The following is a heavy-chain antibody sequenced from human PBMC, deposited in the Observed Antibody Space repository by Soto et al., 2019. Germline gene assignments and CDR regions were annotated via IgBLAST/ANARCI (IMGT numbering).Heavy chain of an antibody. J-gene: IGHJ5*02. Sequence: PSKTLSLTCTVSGGSVSSGSYYWSWIRQPPGKGLEWIGYIYYSGSTNYNPSLKSRVTISVDTSKKQFSLKLSSVTAADTAVYYCARDWIADRDSGSWGFDPWGQGTLVTVSS. V-gene: IGHV4-61*01. CDR3: ARDWIADRDSGSWGFDP. CDR2: IYYSGST. D-gene: IGHD6-6*01. CDR1: GGSVSSGSYY.